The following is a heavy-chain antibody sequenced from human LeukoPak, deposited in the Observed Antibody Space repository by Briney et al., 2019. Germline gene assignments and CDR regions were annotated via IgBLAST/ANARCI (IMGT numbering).Heavy chain of an antibody. J-gene: IGHJ6*04. D-gene: IGHD5-18*01. Sequence: SVKVSCKASGGTFSSYAISWVRQAPGQGLEWMGGITPIFGTANYAQKFQGRVTITADESTSTAYVELSSLRSEDTAVYYCARGHTAMVKDYYYGMDVWGKGTTVTVSS. CDR1: GGTFSSYA. CDR3: ARGHTAMVKDYYYGMDV. V-gene: IGHV1-69*13. CDR2: ITPIFGTA.